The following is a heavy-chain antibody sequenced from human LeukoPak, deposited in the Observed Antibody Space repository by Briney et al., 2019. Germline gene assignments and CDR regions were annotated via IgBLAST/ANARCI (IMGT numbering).Heavy chain of an antibody. CDR2: IWYDGSNK. V-gene: IGHV3-33*08. D-gene: IGHD2-2*01. CDR1: GFTFDDYA. J-gene: IGHJ4*02. CDR3: ARDWEKIVVVPAAIGY. Sequence: GRSLRLSCAASGFTFDDYAMHWVRQAPGKGLEWVAVIWYDGSNKYYADSVKGRFTTSRDNSKNTLYLQMNSLRAEDTAVYYCARDWEKIVVVPAAIGYWGQGTLVTVSS.